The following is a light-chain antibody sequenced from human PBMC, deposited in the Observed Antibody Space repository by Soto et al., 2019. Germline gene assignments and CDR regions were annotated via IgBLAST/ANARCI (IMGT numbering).Light chain of an antibody. J-gene: IGKJ1*01. V-gene: IGKV2-24*01. CDR2: KIS. Sequence: DVVLTQTALSSPVTLGQPASISCRSSQGLVHSDGNTYLSWLHQRPGQPPRLLFFKISGRFSGAPDRFSASGAGTDFTLQISGVEAEDVGVYYCMQSTHFPCTFGQGTKVDIK. CDR1: QGLVHSDGNTY. CDR3: MQSTHFPCT.